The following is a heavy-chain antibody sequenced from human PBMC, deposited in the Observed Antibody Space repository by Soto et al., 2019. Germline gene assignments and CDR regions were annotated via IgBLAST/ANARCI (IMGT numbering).Heavy chain of an antibody. Sequence: PSETLSLTCAVSGGSISSSNRWSWVRQPPGKGLEWIGEIYHSGSTNYNPSLKSRVTISVDKSKNQFSLKLSSVTAADTTVYYCARAQYSSGWYYWGQGTLVTVS. CDR2: IYHSGST. CDR1: GGSISSSNR. D-gene: IGHD6-19*01. J-gene: IGHJ4*02. V-gene: IGHV4-4*02. CDR3: ARAQYSSGWYY.